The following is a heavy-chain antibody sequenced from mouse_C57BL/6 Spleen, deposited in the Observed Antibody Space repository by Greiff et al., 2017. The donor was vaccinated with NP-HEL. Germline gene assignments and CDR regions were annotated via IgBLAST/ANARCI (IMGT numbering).Heavy chain of an antibody. D-gene: IGHD2-3*01. Sequence: QVQLQQPGAELVKPGASVKLSCKASGYTFTSYWMHWVKQRPGRGLEWIGRIDPSSGGTKYNEKFKSKATLTVDKPSSTAYMQLSSLTSEDSAVYYCARSALYDGYWYFDVWGTGTTVTVSS. J-gene: IGHJ1*03. V-gene: IGHV1-72*01. CDR2: IDPSSGGT. CDR1: GYTFTSYW. CDR3: ARSALYDGYWYFDV.